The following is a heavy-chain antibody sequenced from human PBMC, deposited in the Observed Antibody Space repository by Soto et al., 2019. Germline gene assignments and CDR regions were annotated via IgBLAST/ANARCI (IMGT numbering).Heavy chain of an antibody. Sequence: ASVKVSCKASGYTFTSYYMHWVRQAPGQGLEWMGIINPSGGSTSYAQKFQGRVTMTRDTSTSTVYMELSSLRSEDTAVYHCARDCSSTSCYGAGSDYYYGMDVWGQGTTVTVSS. D-gene: IGHD2-2*01. CDR1: GYTFTSYY. CDR3: ARDCSSTSCYGAGSDYYYGMDV. CDR2: INPSGGST. V-gene: IGHV1-46*01. J-gene: IGHJ6*02.